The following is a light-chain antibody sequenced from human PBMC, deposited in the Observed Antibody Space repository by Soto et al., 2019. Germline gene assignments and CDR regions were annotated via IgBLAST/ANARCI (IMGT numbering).Light chain of an antibody. V-gene: IGKV3D-15*01. CDR1: QSVSSN. J-gene: IGKJ1*01. CDR2: GAS. CDR3: QQYVKYPVT. Sequence: EIILTQSPVTLSVSRGERTTLXXRASQSVSSNLAWYQQKPGQAPRXLIYGASSRATGIPDRFSGSGSGTEFTLTISSLQPDDFATYVCQQYVKYPVTFGQGTKVDIK.